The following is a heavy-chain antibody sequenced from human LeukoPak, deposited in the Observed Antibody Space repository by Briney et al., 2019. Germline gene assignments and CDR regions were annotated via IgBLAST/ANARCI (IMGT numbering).Heavy chain of an antibody. CDR2: FDPEDGQR. J-gene: IGHJ4*02. CDR1: AYTLTEFP. Sequence: ASVKVSCKVSAYTLTEFPMHWVRQSPGKGLEWMGGFDPEDGQRFYAQKFQGRVTMTEDTSTDTAYMRLSSLTSEDTAVYYCASGTAAVGEFDYWGQGTLVIVSS. D-gene: IGHD6-13*01. V-gene: IGHV1-24*01. CDR3: ASGTAAVGEFDY.